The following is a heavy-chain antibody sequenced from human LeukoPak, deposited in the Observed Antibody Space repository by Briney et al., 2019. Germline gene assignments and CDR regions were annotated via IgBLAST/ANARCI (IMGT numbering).Heavy chain of an antibody. CDR1: GFTFSSYW. D-gene: IGHD3-10*01. J-gene: IGHJ4*02. CDR3: ARGGVDITMVRGVIIFWGALPDPFRPFDY. Sequence: GGSLRLSCAASGFTFSSYWMSWVRQAPGKGLEWVANIKQDGSEKYYVDSVKGRFTISRDNAKNSLYLQMNSLRAEDTAVYYCARGGVDITMVRGVIIFWGALPDPFRPFDYWGQGTLVTVSS. CDR2: IKQDGSEK. V-gene: IGHV3-7*01.